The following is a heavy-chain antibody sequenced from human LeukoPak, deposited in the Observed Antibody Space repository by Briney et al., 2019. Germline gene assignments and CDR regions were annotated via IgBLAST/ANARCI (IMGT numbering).Heavy chain of an antibody. Sequence: PSETLSLTCTVSGGSVSSGSYYWSWIRQPPGKGLEWIGYIYYSGSTNYNPSLKSRVTISVDTSKNQFSLKLSSVTAADTAVYYCARATVVTTGAYYYYYGMDVWGQGTTVTVSS. CDR3: ARATVVTTGAYYYYYGMDV. V-gene: IGHV4-61*01. J-gene: IGHJ6*02. D-gene: IGHD4-23*01. CDR1: GGSVSSGSYY. CDR2: IYYSGST.